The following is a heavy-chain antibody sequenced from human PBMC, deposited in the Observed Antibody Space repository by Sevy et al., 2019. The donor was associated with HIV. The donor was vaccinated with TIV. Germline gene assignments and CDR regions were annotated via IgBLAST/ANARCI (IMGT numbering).Heavy chain of an antibody. D-gene: IGHD3-9*01. V-gene: IGHV1-3*01. CDR2: INAGNGNT. CDR3: ARVYDILTGYYTPLGY. Sequence: ASVKVSCKASGYTFTSYAMHWVRQAPGQRLEWMGWINAGNGNTKYSQKFQGRVTITRDTSASTAYMELRSLRSEDTAVYYCARVYDILTGYYTPLGYWGQGALVTVSS. CDR1: GYTFTSYA. J-gene: IGHJ4*02.